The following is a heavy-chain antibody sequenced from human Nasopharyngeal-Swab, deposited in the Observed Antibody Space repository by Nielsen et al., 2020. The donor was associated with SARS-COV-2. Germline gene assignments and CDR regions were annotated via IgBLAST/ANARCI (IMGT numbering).Heavy chain of an antibody. V-gene: IGHV1-18*01. Sequence: ASVKVSCQASAYIFTTHSMLWVRQAPGQGLEWMGWINTYSGNTNYAQTLQGRVSLTTDTSTSTAYMELRSLRSDDTAIYYCASGKWLPDYWGQGTLVTVSS. CDR3: ASGKWLPDY. CDR2: INTYSGNT. D-gene: IGHD5-24*01. CDR1: AYIFTTHS. J-gene: IGHJ4*02.